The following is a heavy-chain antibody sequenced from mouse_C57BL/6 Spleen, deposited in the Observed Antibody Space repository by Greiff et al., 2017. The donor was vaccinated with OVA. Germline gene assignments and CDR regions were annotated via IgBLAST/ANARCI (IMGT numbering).Heavy chain of an antibody. Sequence: EVQLQQSGAELVKPGASVKLSCTASGFNIKDYYMHWVKQRTEQGLEWIGRIDPEDGETKSAPKFQGKATITADTSSNTAYLQLSSLTSEDTAVYYCARSTPLYGSSYGGCAYWGQGTLVTVSA. CDR3: ARSTPLYGSSYGGCAY. D-gene: IGHD1-1*01. J-gene: IGHJ3*01. CDR1: GFNIKDYY. V-gene: IGHV14-2*01. CDR2: IDPEDGET.